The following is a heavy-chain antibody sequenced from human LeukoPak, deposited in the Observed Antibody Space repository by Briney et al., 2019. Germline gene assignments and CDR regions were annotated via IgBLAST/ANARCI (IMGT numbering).Heavy chain of an antibody. CDR2: IWYDGSNK. CDR3: ARDAADLSDY. CDR1: GFTFSSHG. D-gene: IGHD6-25*01. V-gene: IGHV3-33*01. Sequence: PGGSLRLSCAASGFTFSSHGMHWVRQAPGKGLEWVAVIWYDGSNKYYADSVTGRFTISRDNSKNKMYLEMHRLRAEDSAVFYCARDAADLSDYWGQGTLVTVSS. J-gene: IGHJ4*02.